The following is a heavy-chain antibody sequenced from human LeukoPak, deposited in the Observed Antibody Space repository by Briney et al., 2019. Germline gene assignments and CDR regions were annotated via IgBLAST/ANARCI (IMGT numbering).Heavy chain of an antibody. J-gene: IGHJ4*02. V-gene: IGHV3-7*01. Sequence: GGSLRLSCAGSGFTFTGYWMTWVRQAPGKGLEWVANIKHDGSETLYVDSVKGRFTISRDNAKNSLYLQMNGLRVEDTAVYYCARDLSVGATPHFDYWGQGTLVTVSS. CDR3: ARDLSVGATPHFDY. CDR2: IKHDGSET. D-gene: IGHD1-26*01. CDR1: GFTFTGYW.